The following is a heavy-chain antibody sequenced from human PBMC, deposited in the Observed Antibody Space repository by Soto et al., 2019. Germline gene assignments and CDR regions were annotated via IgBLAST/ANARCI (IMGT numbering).Heavy chain of an antibody. J-gene: IGHJ4*02. V-gene: IGHV3-23*01. CDR2: ISGSGGST. CDR3: AKANFGDIVLMVYAPLFDY. CDR1: GFTFSSYA. Sequence: GGSLRLSCAASGFTFSSYAMSWVRQAPGKGLEWVSAISGSGGSTYYADSVKGRFTISRDNSKNTLYLQMNSLRAEDTAVYYCAKANFGDIVLMVYAPLFDYWGQGTLVTVSS. D-gene: IGHD2-8*01.